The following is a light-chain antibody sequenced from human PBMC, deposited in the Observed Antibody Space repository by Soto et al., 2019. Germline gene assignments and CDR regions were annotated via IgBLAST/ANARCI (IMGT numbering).Light chain of an antibody. V-gene: IGLV3-1*01. J-gene: IGLJ2*01. CDR1: KLGDKY. Sequence: SSELTQPPSVSVSPGQTASITCSGDKLGDKYACWYQQKPGQSPVLVIYEDNKRPSGIPERFSGSNSGNTATLTISGTQAMDEADYYCQAWDTNTAVVFGGGTKLTVL. CDR2: EDN. CDR3: QAWDTNTAVV.